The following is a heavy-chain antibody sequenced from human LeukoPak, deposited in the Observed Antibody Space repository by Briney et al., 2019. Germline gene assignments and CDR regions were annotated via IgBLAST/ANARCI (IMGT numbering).Heavy chain of an antibody. CDR3: ARDVEGGTFDI. D-gene: IGHD3-16*01. V-gene: IGHV3-7*05. J-gene: IGHJ3*02. CDR1: GFTFSRFW. Sequence: GGSLRLSCAAPGFTFSRFWMNWVRQAPGRGLEWVANIDQSGGRNNYVDSVKGRFTISRDNAKNSLFLEMSSLRADDTAVYFCARDVEGGTFDIWGQGTTVTVSS. CDR2: IDQSGGRN.